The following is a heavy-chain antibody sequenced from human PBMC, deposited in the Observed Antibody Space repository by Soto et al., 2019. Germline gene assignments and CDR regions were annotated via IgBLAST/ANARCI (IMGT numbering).Heavy chain of an antibody. CDR3: AHKGGGDRILDY. V-gene: IGHV2-5*02. CDR1: GFSLSTRGVG. J-gene: IGHJ4*02. CDR2: IYWDDDK. D-gene: IGHD3-16*01. Sequence: QITLKESGPPLVKPTQTLTLTCTFSGFSLSTRGVGVGWIRQPPGKALEWLAIIYWDDDKRYSPSLKSRLTIPKDTPKNQVVLTMTNLDPVDTATYYRAHKGGGDRILDYWGQGTLVTVSS.